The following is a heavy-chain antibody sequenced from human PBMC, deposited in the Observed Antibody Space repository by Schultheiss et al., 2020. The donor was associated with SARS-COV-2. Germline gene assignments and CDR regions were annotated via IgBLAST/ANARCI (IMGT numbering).Heavy chain of an antibody. CDR1: GFTFSNAW. CDR2: IKSKTDGGTT. Sequence: GGSLRLSCAASGFTFSNAWMSWVRQAPGKGLEWVGRIKSKTDGGTTDYAAPVKGRFTISRDDSKNTLYLQMNSLKTEDTAVYYCTTRFGVGATHDAFDIWGQGTMVTVSS. D-gene: IGHD1-26*01. CDR3: TTRFGVGATHDAFDI. J-gene: IGHJ3*02. V-gene: IGHV3-15*01.